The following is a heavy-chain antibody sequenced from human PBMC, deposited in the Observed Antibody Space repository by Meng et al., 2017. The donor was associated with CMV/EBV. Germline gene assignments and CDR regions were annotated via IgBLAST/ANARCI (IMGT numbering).Heavy chain of an antibody. D-gene: IGHD2-15*01. CDR1: GFTFSNAW. CDR3: ARWRSGLDY. Sequence: GGSLRLSCAASGFTFSNAWMSWVRQAPGKGLEWVSVLFSGGTTNYADSVKGRFTISRDSSQNTLYLQMDSLRAEDTAIYYCARWRSGLDYWGQGTLVTVSS. CDR2: LFSGGTT. J-gene: IGHJ4*02. V-gene: IGHV3-53*01.